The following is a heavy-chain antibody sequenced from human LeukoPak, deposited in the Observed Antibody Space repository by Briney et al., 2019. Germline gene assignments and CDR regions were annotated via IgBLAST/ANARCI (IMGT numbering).Heavy chain of an antibody. J-gene: IGHJ4*02. CDR2: VFYSGST. CDR1: GGSISNYY. V-gene: IGHV4-59*01. CDR3: ARFSISWSYFDY. Sequence: PSETLPLTCTVSGGSISNYYWSWIRQPPGKGLEWIGYVFYSGSTNYNPSLKSRVTISVDTSNNQFSLKLTSVTAADTAVYYCARFSISWSYFDYWGQGTLVTVSS. D-gene: IGHD6-13*01.